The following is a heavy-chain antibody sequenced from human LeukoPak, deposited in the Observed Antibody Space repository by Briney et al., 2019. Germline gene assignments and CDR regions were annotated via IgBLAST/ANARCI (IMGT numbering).Heavy chain of an antibody. Sequence: GGSLRLYCAASGFTFSSYSMNWVRQAPGKGLEGVSSISSSSSYIYYADSVKGRFTISRDNAKNSLYLQMNSLRAEDTVVYYCARDKLLAFDIWGQGTMVTASS. J-gene: IGHJ3*02. V-gene: IGHV3-21*01. CDR2: ISSSSSYI. D-gene: IGHD2-21*01. CDR1: GFTFSSYS. CDR3: ARDKLLAFDI.